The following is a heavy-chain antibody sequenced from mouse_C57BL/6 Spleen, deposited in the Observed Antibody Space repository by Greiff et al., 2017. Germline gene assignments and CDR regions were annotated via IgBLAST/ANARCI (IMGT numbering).Heavy chain of an antibody. CDR1: GFNIKNTY. J-gene: IGHJ4*01. Sequence: EVPLQQSVAELVRPGASVKLSCTASGFNIKNTYMNWVKQRPEKGLEWIGRIDPANGNTKYAPKFQGQATITADASSNTAFLQLSRLTSEDTAIYYGAELMDYWGQGTLVTVSS. V-gene: IGHV14-3*01. CDR2: IDPANGNT. CDR3: AELMDY.